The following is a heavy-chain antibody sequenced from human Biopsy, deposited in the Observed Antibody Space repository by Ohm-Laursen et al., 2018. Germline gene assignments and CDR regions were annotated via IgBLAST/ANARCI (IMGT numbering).Heavy chain of an antibody. J-gene: IGHJ4*02. V-gene: IGHV3-9*01. CDR2: ISWSSAHI. Sequence: SLRLSYSASGFTFEDYAMHWVRQVPGKGLEWVSGISWSSAHIDYADSVKGRFTISRDNAKKSLYLQMNSLRAEDTALYYCVKATASYDSRGYYYDYWGQGTLVTVSS. D-gene: IGHD3-22*01. CDR3: VKATASYDSRGYYYDY. CDR1: GFTFEDYA.